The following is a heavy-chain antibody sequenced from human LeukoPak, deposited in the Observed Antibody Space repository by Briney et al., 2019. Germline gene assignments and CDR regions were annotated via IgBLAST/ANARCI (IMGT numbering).Heavy chain of an antibody. V-gene: IGHV4-59*01. CDR1: GGSISSYY. CDR2: IYYSGST. CDR3: ATGYSGYLNWFDP. Sequence: SETLSLTCTASGGSISSYYWSWIRQPPGKGLEWIGYIYYSGSTNYNPSLKSRVTISVDTSKNQFSLKLSSVTAADTAVYYCATGYSGYLNWFDPWGQGTLVTVSS. J-gene: IGHJ5*02. D-gene: IGHD5-12*01.